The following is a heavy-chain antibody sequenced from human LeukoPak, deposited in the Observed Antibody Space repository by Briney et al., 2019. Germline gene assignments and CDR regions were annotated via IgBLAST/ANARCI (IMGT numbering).Heavy chain of an antibody. CDR3: AKDGSWSYTD. D-gene: IGHD3-10*01. CDR1: GFTFSNYG. CDR2: TSSDARVI. V-gene: IGHV3-30*02. Sequence: GGSLRLSCVASGFTFSNYGMHWVRQAPGKGLEWAAYTSSDARVIRYADSVKGRFTVSRDNFKSTLYLQMNGLRADDTAVYYCAKDGSWSYTDWGQGTLVTVSS. J-gene: IGHJ4*02.